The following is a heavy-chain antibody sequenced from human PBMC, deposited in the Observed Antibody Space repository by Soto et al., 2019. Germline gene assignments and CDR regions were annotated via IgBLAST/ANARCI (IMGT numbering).Heavy chain of an antibody. CDR2: ISYDGSNK. CDR1: GFTFSSYA. V-gene: IGHV3-30-3*01. J-gene: IGHJ4*02. CDR3: ARASTLYVRHDY. D-gene: IGHD3-10*02. Sequence: PGGSLRLSCAASGFTFSSYAMHWVRQAPGKGLEWVAVISYDGSNKYYADSVKGRFTISRDNSKNTLYLQMNSLRAEDTAVYYCARASTLYVRHDYWGQGTLVTVSS.